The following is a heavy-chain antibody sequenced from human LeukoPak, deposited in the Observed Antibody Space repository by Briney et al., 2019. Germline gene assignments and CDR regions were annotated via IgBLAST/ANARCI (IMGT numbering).Heavy chain of an antibody. Sequence: SVKVSCKASGYTFTSYIISWVRQAPGQGLEWMGWINAYNGNTDYAQRVQGRVTMTTDTSTSTAYMELRSLRSDDTAVYYCARDRHIAAAVYYYYMDVWGKGTPVTVSS. CDR3: ARDRHIAAAVYYYYMDV. V-gene: IGHV1-18*01. CDR1: GYTFTSYI. CDR2: INAYNGNT. J-gene: IGHJ6*03. D-gene: IGHD6-13*01.